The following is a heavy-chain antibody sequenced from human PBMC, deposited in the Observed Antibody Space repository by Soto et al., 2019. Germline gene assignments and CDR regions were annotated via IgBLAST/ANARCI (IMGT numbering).Heavy chain of an antibody. J-gene: IGHJ6*02. V-gene: IGHV3-11*01. CDR1: GFTFSDYY. Sequence: QVQLVESGGGLVKPGGSLRLSCAASGFTFSDYYMSWIRQAPGKGLEGVSYISSSGSTIYYADSVKGRFTISRDNAKKSLYLQMSSLGAEDRAVYYCASVPIAAAGAFREYGMDVGGQGTSVTVSS. CDR3: ASVPIAAAGAFREYGMDV. CDR2: ISSSGSTI. D-gene: IGHD6-13*01.